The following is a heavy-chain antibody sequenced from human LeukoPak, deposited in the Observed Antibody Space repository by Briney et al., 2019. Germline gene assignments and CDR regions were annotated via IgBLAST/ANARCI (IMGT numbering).Heavy chain of an antibody. J-gene: IGHJ4*02. D-gene: IGHD2-2*01. CDR1: GFTFSSYA. Sequence: GGSLRLSCAASGFTFSSYAMHWVRQAPGKGLEWVAVISYDGSNKYYADSVKGRFTISRDNSKNSLYLQMNSLRAEDTAVYYCASFGSLYCSSTSCPPGYWGQGTLVTVSS. CDR2: ISYDGSNK. V-gene: IGHV3-30*04. CDR3: ASFGSLYCSSTSCPPGY.